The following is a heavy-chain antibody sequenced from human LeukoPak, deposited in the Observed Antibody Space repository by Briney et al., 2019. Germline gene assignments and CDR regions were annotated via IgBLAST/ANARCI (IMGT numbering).Heavy chain of an antibody. D-gene: IGHD1-26*01. V-gene: IGHV1-46*01. Sequence: ASVKVSCKASGYTFTSYYMHWVRQAPGQGLEWMGIINPSGGSTSYAQKFQGRITITRDTSTSTVYMDLSSLTSDDTAVYYCARDGGSYSADYWGQGTLVTVSS. CDR3: ARDGGSYSADY. CDR1: GYTFTSYY. CDR2: INPSGGST. J-gene: IGHJ4*02.